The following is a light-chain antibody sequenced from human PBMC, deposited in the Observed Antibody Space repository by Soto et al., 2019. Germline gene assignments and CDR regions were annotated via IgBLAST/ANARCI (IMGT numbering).Light chain of an antibody. J-gene: IGKJ2*01. Sequence: DIQMTQSPSSLSASVGDRVTITCQASQDISNYLNWYQQKPGKAPKLLIYDASNLETGVPSRFSGSGSGTDFTFTISSLQPEDIATYYYQQYDNLPAGYTFGQGTKLEIK. V-gene: IGKV1-33*01. CDR3: QQYDNLPAGYT. CDR2: DAS. CDR1: QDISNY.